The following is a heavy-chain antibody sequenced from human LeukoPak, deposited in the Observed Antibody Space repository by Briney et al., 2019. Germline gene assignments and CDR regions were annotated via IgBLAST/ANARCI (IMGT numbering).Heavy chain of an antibody. Sequence: PSETLSLTCTVSGVSISDYYFTWIRQPPGKGLGWIGYIYYTETTNYNPSLKSRVTLSVDTSRNQFSLKLSSVTAADTAVYYCARVRSSGYPNYYYYYMDVWGKGTTVTVSS. V-gene: IGHV4-59*01. J-gene: IGHJ6*03. CDR1: GVSISDYY. CDR3: ARVRSSGYPNYYYYYMDV. D-gene: IGHD3-22*01. CDR2: IYYTETT.